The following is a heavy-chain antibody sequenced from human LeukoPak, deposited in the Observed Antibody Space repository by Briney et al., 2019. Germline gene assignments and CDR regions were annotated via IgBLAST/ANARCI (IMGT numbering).Heavy chain of an antibody. Sequence: SETLSLTCTVSGGSISSSSYYWGWIRQPPGKGLVWIGSIYYSGSTYYNPSLKSRVTISVDTSKNHFSLKLSSVTAADATVYYWARDPTPEYQLLLDGHNWFDPWGQGTLVTVSS. V-gene: IGHV4-39*02. CDR3: ARDPTPEYQLLLDGHNWFDP. D-gene: IGHD2-2*01. CDR1: GGSISSSSYY. CDR2: IYYSGST. J-gene: IGHJ5*02.